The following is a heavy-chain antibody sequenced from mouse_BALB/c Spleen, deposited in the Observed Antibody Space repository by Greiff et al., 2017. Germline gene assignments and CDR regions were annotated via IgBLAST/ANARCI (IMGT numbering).Heavy chain of an antibody. J-gene: IGHJ3*01. V-gene: IGHV1-4*01. CDR1: GYTFTSYT. Sequence: VKLQESGAELARPGASVKMSCKASGYTFTSYTMHWVKQRPGQGLEWIGYINPSSGYTNYNQKFKDKATLTADKSSSTAYMQLSSLTSEDSAVYYCARSAYYYGSSYVFAYWGQGTLVTVSA. CDR2: INPSSGYT. D-gene: IGHD1-1*01. CDR3: ARSAYYYGSSYVFAY.